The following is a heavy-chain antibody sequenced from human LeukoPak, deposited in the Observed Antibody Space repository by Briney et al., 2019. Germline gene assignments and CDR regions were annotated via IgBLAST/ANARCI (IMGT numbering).Heavy chain of an antibody. CDR3: ATNGGSSNFDS. Sequence: PSETLSLTCTVSGGSISGSNWWTWVRQPPGKGLEWIGEIYHSESTNYNPSLKSRVTISVDRSKNQFSLKLSSVTAADTAVYYCATNGGSSNFDSWGQGTLVTVSS. J-gene: IGHJ4*02. V-gene: IGHV4-4*02. D-gene: IGHD4-23*01. CDR1: GGSISGSNW. CDR2: IYHSEST.